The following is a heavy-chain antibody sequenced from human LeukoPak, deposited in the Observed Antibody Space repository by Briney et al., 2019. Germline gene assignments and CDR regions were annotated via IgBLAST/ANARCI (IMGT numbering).Heavy chain of an antibody. CDR2: IYYSGSP. V-gene: IGHV4-39*01. D-gene: IGHD1-1*01. CDR1: GGSISNNNYY. J-gene: IGHJ4*02. CDR3: ATWRTAKTGFDY. Sequence: SETLSLTRTVSGGSISNNNYYWAWIRQPPGKGLECIGSIYYSGSPYYNPSLKSRVTISVDTSKNQFSLRLSSVTAADTAVYYCATWRTAKTGFDYWGQGTLVTVSS.